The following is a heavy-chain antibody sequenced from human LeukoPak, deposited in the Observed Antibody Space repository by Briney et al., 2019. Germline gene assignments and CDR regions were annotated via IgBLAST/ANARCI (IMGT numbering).Heavy chain of an antibody. V-gene: IGHV1-46*01. D-gene: IGHD2-15*01. Sequence: ASVKVSCKASGYTFTSYYMHWVRQAPGQGLEWMGIINPSGGSTSYAQKFQGRVTMTRDTSTSTVYMELSSLRSEDTAVYYCARDPRKELAAISFDYWGQGTLVTVSS. CDR2: INPSGGST. J-gene: IGHJ4*02. CDR3: ARDPRKELAAISFDY. CDR1: GYTFTSYY.